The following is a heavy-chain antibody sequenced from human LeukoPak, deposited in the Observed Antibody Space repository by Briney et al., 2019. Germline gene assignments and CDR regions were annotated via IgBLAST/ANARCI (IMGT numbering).Heavy chain of an antibody. CDR3: ARLGSDRGYYDSSGYLTHVYYFDY. CDR2: IYHSGST. CDR1: GGSISSGGYS. D-gene: IGHD3-22*01. J-gene: IGHJ4*02. V-gene: IGHV4-30-2*01. Sequence: SETLSLTCAVSGGSISSGGYSWSWIRQPPGKGLEWIGYIYHSGSTYYNPSLKSRVTISVDRSKDQFSLKLSSVTAADTAVYYCARLGSDRGYYDSSGYLTHVYYFDYWGQGTLVTVSS.